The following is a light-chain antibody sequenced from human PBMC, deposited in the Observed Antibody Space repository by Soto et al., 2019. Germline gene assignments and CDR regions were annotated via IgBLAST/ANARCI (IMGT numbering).Light chain of an antibody. Sequence: QSVLTQPRSVSGSPGQSVTISCTGTSNDVGGYNFVSWYQQHPGKVPKLFIYDVSRRPSGVPDRFSGSKSGNTASLTISGLQAEDEADYYCSSYAGSYTLVFGGGIKLTVL. V-gene: IGLV2-11*01. CDR1: SNDVGGYNF. CDR3: SSYAGSYTLV. J-gene: IGLJ2*01. CDR2: DVS.